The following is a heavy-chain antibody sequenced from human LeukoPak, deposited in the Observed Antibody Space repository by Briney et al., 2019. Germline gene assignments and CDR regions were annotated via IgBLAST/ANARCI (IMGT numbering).Heavy chain of an antibody. J-gene: IGHJ4*02. CDR2: IHDSGST. D-gene: IGHD3-10*01. V-gene: IGHV4-39*01. Sequence: SETLSLTCAVSGGSISTRDYYWGWIRQPPGKGLEWIGTIHDSGSTYYSPSLKSQVTISVDTSNNQFSLKLSSVTAGDTAVYYCASLYFYGSGSFPNYWGQGILVTVST. CDR3: ASLYFYGSGSFPNY. CDR1: GGSISTRDYY.